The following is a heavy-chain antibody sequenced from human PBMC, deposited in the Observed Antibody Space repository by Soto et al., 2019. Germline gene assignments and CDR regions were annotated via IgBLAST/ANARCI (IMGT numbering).Heavy chain of an antibody. V-gene: IGHV3-73*01. Sequence: ESGGGVVQPGGSLKLSCAASGFTFSGSAMHCVRHDSGKGLEWVGRIRSTANSYATAYAASVKGRFTIAIDDSKNTAYLHMNSRKTEDTAVYCCTRTVTTSDWFAPWGQGTLVTVSS. J-gene: IGHJ5*02. D-gene: IGHD4-17*01. CDR3: TRTVTTSDWFAP. CDR2: IRSTANSYAT. CDR1: GFTFSGSA.